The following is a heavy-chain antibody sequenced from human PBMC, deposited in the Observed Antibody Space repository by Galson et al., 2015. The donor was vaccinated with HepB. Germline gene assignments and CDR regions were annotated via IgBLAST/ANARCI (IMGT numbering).Heavy chain of an antibody. CDR3: AGDRYCSSTSCYTVWYYYYYMDV. D-gene: IGHD2-2*02. J-gene: IGHJ6*03. V-gene: IGHV1-69*04. CDR2: IIPILGIA. CDR1: GGTFSSYA. Sequence: SVKVSCKASGGTFSSYAISWVRQAPGQGLEWMGRIIPILGIANYAQKFQGRVTITADKSTSTAYMELSSLRSEDTAVYYCAGDRYCSSTSCYTVWYYYYYMDVWGKGTTVTVSS.